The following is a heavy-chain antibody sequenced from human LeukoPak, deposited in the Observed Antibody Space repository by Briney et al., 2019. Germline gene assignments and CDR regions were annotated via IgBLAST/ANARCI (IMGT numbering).Heavy chain of an antibody. J-gene: IGHJ5*02. Sequence: PSETLSLTCAVYGGSFSGYYWSWIRQPPGKGLEWIGEINHSGSTNYNPSLKSRVTISVDTSKNQFSLKLSSVTAADTAVYYCARRHYGPGFWWFDPWGQGTLVTVSS. CDR3: ARRHYGPGFWWFDP. V-gene: IGHV4-34*01. CDR1: GGSFSGYY. D-gene: IGHD3-10*01. CDR2: INHSGST.